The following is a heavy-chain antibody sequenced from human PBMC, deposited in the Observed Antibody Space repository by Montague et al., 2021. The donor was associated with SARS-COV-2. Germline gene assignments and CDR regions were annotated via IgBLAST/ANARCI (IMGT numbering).Heavy chain of an antibody. CDR1: GGSISTYYY. J-gene: IGHJ4*02. D-gene: IGHD2-15*01. CDR2: IYDGGST. CDR3: ARDQGVYCSGGSCYNFDY. V-gene: IGHV4-39*02. Sequence: SETLSLTCTVSGGSISTYYYWGWIRQPPGKGLEWIGSIYDGGSTXXNPXXXSRVTISVDTSMNHFSLKLSSVTAADTAVYYCARDQGVYCSGGSCYNFDYWGQGTLVTVSS.